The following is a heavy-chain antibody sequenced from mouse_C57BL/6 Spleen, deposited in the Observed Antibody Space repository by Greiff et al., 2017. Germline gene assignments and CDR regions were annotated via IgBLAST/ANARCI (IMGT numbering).Heavy chain of an antibody. CDR3: ARRDGYDKGAWFAY. CDR1: GYTFTNYW. CDR2: IYPGGGYT. J-gene: IGHJ3*01. V-gene: IGHV1-63*01. Sequence: VQLQQSGAELVRPGTSVKMSCKASGYTFTNYWIGWAKQRPGHGLEWIGDIYPGGGYTNYNEKFKGKATLTADKSSSTAYMQFSSLTSEDSAIYYGARRDGYDKGAWFAYWGQGTLVTVSA. D-gene: IGHD2-2*01.